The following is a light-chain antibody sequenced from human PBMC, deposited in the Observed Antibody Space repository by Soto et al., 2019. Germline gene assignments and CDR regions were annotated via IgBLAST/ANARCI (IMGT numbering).Light chain of an antibody. V-gene: IGLV2-14*02. CDR1: SNDVGSYDL. CDR2: DVT. J-gene: IGLJ2*01. Sequence: QSALTQPASESGSPGQSITISCTGTSNDVGSYDLVSWYQQHPGKAPKLMIFDVTYRPSGVSHRFSGSKSGNTASLTISGLQAEDEADYYCSSYTSSTTLVVFGGGTKLTVL. CDR3: SSYTSSTTLVV.